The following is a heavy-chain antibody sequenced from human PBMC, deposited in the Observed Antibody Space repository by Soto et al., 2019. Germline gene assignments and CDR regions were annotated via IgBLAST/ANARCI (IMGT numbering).Heavy chain of an antibody. J-gene: IGHJ6*02. CDR2: ISYDGTKK. CDR1: GFTFNYYG. Sequence: QTQVVESGGGVVQPGTSLRLSCAASGFTFNYYGMHWVRQAPGKGLEWMAVISYDGTKKHYADSIKGRFAISRDNSRNTVYLHLTSLRPEDTAVYYCATMGHGPILEDRFYYYVSDVWGQGTTVTFSS. CDR3: ATMGHGPILEDRFYYYVSDV. D-gene: IGHD3-10*02. V-gene: IGHV3-30*03.